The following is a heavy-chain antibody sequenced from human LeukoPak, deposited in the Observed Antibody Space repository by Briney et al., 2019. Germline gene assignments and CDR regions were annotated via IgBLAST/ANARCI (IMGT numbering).Heavy chain of an antibody. Sequence: PGGSLRLSCAASGFTFSSYWMSWVRQAPGKGPEWVANIKEDGSEKYYVDSVKGRFTISRDNAKNSLYLQMSSLRAEDTAVYYCARDYYYGSGRRGFYFDYWGQGTLVTVSS. D-gene: IGHD3-10*01. J-gene: IGHJ4*02. CDR1: GFTFSSYW. CDR2: IKEDGSEK. V-gene: IGHV3-7*01. CDR3: ARDYYYGSGRRGFYFDY.